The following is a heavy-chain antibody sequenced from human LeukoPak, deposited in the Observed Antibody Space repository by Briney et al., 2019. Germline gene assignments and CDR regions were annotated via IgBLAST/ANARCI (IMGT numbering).Heavy chain of an antibody. V-gene: IGHV3-49*04. CDR3: TRDGGTLDY. Sequence: PGGSLRLSCAASGFAFSDYSMSWVRQSPGKGLEWVSLIRSKAFGGATEYAASVKGRFTISRDDSKSIAYLQMNSLKTEDTAMYYCTRDGGTLDYWGQGTLVTVSS. D-gene: IGHD3-16*01. J-gene: IGHJ4*02. CDR2: IRSKAFGGAT. CDR1: GFAFSDYS.